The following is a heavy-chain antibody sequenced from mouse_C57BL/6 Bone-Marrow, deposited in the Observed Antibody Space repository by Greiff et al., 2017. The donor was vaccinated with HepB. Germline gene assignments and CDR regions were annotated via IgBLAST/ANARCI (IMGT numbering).Heavy chain of an antibody. D-gene: IGHD1-1*01. J-gene: IGHJ4*01. CDR2: IYPGSGST. Sequence: QVQLQQPGAELVKPGASVKMSCKASGYTFTSYWITWVKQRPGQVLEWIGDIYPGSGSTNYNEKFKSKATLTVDTSSSTAYMQLSSLTSEDSAVYYGARSADYYGSRTALYAMDYWGQGTSVTVSS. CDR1: GYTFTSYW. CDR3: ARSADYYGSRTALYAMDY. V-gene: IGHV1-55*01.